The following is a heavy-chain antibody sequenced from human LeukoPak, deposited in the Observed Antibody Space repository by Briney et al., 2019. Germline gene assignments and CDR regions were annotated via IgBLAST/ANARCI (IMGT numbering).Heavy chain of an antibody. CDR1: GGSISSYY. CDR3: ARARPTVTTFSYYYGMDV. J-gene: IGHJ6*02. V-gene: IGHV4-59*01. Sequence: PSETLSLTCTVSGGSISSYYWSWIRQPPGKGLEWIGYIYYSGSTNYNPSLKSRVTISVDTSKNQFSLKLSSVTAADTAVYYCARARPTVTTFSYYYGMDVWGQGTTVTVSS. D-gene: IGHD4-17*01. CDR2: IYYSGST.